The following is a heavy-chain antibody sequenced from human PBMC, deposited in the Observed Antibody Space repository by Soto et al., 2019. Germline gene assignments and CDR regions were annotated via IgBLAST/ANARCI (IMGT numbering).Heavy chain of an antibody. Sequence: GGSLRLSCAASGFTFSNYAMSWVRQASGKGLEWVSGISGSGVSTDYADSVKGRFTISRDNSKNTLHLQMNSLRAEDTALYYCAKAGDYHYYYGIDVWGQGTTVTVSS. CDR2: ISGSGVST. CDR1: GFTFSNYA. V-gene: IGHV3-23*01. J-gene: IGHJ6*02. D-gene: IGHD3-10*01. CDR3: AKAGDYHYYYGIDV.